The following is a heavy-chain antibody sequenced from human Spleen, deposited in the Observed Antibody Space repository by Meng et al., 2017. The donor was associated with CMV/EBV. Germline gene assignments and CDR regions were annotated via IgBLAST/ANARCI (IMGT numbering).Heavy chain of an antibody. V-gene: IGHV3-30*14. Sequence: GGSLRLSCAASGFTFSTFAMHWVRQAPGKGLEWVAVMSYDGSKKYYADSVTGRFTISRDNSKNTLYLQMNSLRAEDTAVYYCARDASPYSSGWYYFDYWGQGTLVTVSS. D-gene: IGHD6-19*01. CDR1: GFTFSTFA. CDR3: ARDASPYSSGWYYFDY. J-gene: IGHJ4*02. CDR2: MSYDGSKK.